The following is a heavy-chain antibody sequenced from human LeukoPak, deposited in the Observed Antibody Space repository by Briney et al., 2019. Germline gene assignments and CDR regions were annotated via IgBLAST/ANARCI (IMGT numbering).Heavy chain of an antibody. D-gene: IGHD5-24*01. CDR1: GFTFSTSW. V-gene: IGHV3-7*03. CDR2: IKKDGSET. CDR3: ARGDGYNPFDY. Sequence: GGSLRLSCAASGFTFSTSWMSWVRQVPGKGLEWVANIKKDGSETYYVDSVKGRFTISRDNAKNSLYLQMNSLRAEDTAVYYCARGDGYNPFDYWGQGTLVTVSS. J-gene: IGHJ4*02.